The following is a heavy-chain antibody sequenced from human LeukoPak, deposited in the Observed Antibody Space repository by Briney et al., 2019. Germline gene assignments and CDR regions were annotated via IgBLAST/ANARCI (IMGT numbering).Heavy chain of an antibody. Sequence: PSQTLPLTCTASGGSISSSGYYWSWIRQHPGKGLEWIGYIYYSGSTYYNPSLKSRVTISVDTSKNQFSLKLSSVTAADTAVYYCARGGYNWNYRDFDYWGQGTLVTVSS. J-gene: IGHJ4*02. CDR2: IYYSGST. D-gene: IGHD1-7*01. CDR1: GGSISSSGYY. V-gene: IGHV4-31*03. CDR3: ARGGYNWNYRDFDY.